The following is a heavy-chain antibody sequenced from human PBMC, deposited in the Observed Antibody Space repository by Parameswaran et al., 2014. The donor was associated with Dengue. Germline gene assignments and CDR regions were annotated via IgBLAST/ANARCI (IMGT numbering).Heavy chain of an antibody. CDR2: IIPIFGTA. V-gene: IGHV1-69*06. CDR3: ARGWGYGGNSRPFDY. J-gene: IGHJ4*02. D-gene: IGHD4-23*01. Sequence: WVRQAPGQGLEWMGGIIPIFGTANYAQKFQGRVTITADKSTSTAYMELSSLRSEDTAVYYCARGWGYGGNSRPFDYWGQGTLVTVSS.